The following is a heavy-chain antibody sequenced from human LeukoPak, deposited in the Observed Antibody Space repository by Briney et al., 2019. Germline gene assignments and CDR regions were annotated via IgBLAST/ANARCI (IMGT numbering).Heavy chain of an antibody. J-gene: IGHJ4*02. CDR1: GGSISSYY. V-gene: IGHV4-59*01. CDR3: ARVRWGIIAAAGDFDY. CDR2: ISYSGST. D-gene: IGHD6-13*01. Sequence: PSETLSLTCTVSGGSISSYYWSWIRQPPGKGLEWIGYISYSGSTSYNPSLESRVTISVDTSKNQFSLNLSSVTAADTAVYYCARVRWGIIAAAGDFDYWAREPWSPSPQ.